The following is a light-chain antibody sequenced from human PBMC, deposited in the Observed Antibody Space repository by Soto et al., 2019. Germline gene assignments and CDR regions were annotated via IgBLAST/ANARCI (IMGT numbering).Light chain of an antibody. V-gene: IGKV1-5*01. CDR3: QQYNSYSST. J-gene: IGKJ2*01. Sequence: DIQMTQSPSTLSASVGDRVTITCRASQSISSWLAWYQQKPGKAPKLLIYDASSLESGVLSRFRGSGSGTEFTLTNSSLQPDDLATYYCQQYNSYSSTFGQRTKLEIK. CDR1: QSISSW. CDR2: DAS.